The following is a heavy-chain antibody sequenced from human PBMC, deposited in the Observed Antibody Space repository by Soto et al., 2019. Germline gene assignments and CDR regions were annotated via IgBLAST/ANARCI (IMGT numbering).Heavy chain of an antibody. CDR1: GDTLNSYV. Sequence: ASVKVSCKASGDTLNSYVISWVRQAPGQGLEWMGRINPIFSTPNYAQKFQGRVTITADESTNTAYMELTSLRSEDTAMYYCATDPTVTSTGWFDPWGQGTLVTVSS. D-gene: IGHD2-8*02. V-gene: IGHV1-69*13. CDR3: ATDPTVTSTGWFDP. CDR2: INPIFSTP. J-gene: IGHJ5*02.